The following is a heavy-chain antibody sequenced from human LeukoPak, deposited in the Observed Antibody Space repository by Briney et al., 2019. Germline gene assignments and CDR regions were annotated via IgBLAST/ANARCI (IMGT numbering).Heavy chain of an antibody. CDR3: ARGMVATALGY. CDR2: INHSGST. J-gene: IGHJ4*02. CDR1: GGSFSGYY. V-gene: IGHV4-34*01. Sequence: SETLSLTRAVYGGSFSGYYWSWIRQPPGKGLERIGEINHSGSTNYNPSLKSRVTISVDTSKNQFSLKLSYVTAADTAVYYCARGMVATALGYWGQGTLVTVSS. D-gene: IGHD5-12*01.